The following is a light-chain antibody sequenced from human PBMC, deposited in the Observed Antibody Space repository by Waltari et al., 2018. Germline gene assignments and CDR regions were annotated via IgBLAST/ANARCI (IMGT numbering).Light chain of an antibody. J-gene: IGLJ2*01. CDR1: SSDIGGYNH. CDR2: DVT. V-gene: IGLV2-14*01. Sequence: QSALTQAASVSGPPGQTITISCAGSSSDIGGYNHVSWYQQHPGKAPKLMIFDVTKRPSGVSDRFSGSKSGNTASLTISGLHTEDESDYYCSSYTSTNTVIFGGGTKVTVL. CDR3: SSYTSTNTVI.